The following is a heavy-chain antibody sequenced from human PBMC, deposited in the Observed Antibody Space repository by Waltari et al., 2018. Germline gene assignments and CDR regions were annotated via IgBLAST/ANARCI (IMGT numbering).Heavy chain of an antibody. Sequence: QVQLGQSGAEVKKPGSSVKVSCKASGGPFTPYAISWVRQAPGQGLEWMGRIIPIFGTTNYAQKFQGRVTITADKSTSTAYMELSSLRSEDTAVYYCARDFSNWNDLRFDPWGQGTLVTVSS. CDR2: IIPIFGTT. CDR3: ARDFSNWNDLRFDP. D-gene: IGHD1-1*01. V-gene: IGHV1-69*13. CDR1: GGPFTPYA. J-gene: IGHJ5*02.